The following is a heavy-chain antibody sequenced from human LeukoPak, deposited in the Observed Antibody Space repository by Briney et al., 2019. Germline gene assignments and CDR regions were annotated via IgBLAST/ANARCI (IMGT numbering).Heavy chain of an antibody. J-gene: IGHJ4*02. CDR1: GGSISSSSYY. CDR2: IYYSGST. Sequence: SETLSLTGTVSGGSISSSSYYWGWIRQPPGKGLEWIGSIYYSGSTYYNPSLKSRVTISVDTSKNQFSLKLSSVTAADTAVYYCARQGIAVAGSFDYWGQGTLVTVSS. V-gene: IGHV4-39*01. D-gene: IGHD6-19*01. CDR3: ARQGIAVAGSFDY.